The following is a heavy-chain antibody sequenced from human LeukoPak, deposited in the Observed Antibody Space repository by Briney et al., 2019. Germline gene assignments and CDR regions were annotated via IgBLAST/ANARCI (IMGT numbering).Heavy chain of an antibody. V-gene: IGHV4-34*01. D-gene: IGHD6-13*01. CDR3: ARGYSSSWCINWFDP. Sequence: PSETLSLTCAVYGGSFSGYYWSWIRQPPGKGLEWIGEINHSGSTNYNPSLKSRVTISVDTSKNQFSLKLSSVTAADTAVYYCARGYSSSWCINWFDPWGQGTLVTVSS. CDR1: GGSFSGYY. CDR2: INHSGST. J-gene: IGHJ5*02.